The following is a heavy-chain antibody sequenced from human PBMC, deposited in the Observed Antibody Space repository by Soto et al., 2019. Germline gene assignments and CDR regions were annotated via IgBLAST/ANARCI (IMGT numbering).Heavy chain of an antibody. Sequence: QVQLQQWGAGLLKPSETLSLTCAVYGGSFSGYYWSWIRQPPGKGLEWIGEINHSGSTNYNPSLKSRVTISVDTAKNQFSLKLSSVTAADTAVYYCARGPDGIAAAPFDYWGQGTLVTVSS. V-gene: IGHV4-34*01. CDR3: ARGPDGIAAAPFDY. CDR1: GGSFSGYY. D-gene: IGHD6-13*01. J-gene: IGHJ4*02. CDR2: INHSGST.